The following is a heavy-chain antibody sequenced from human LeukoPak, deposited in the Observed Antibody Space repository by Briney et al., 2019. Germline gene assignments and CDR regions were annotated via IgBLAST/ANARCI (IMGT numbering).Heavy chain of an antibody. Sequence: GGSLRLSCAASGFTFSSYNMNWVRQAPGKGLEWVSSISSSSSYIYYADSVKGRFTISRDNAKNSLYLQMNSLRAEDTAVYYCARDLRSIFGVVSSFDYWGQGTLVTVSS. D-gene: IGHD3-3*01. CDR1: GFTFSSYN. V-gene: IGHV3-21*01. CDR3: ARDLRSIFGVVSSFDY. CDR2: ISSSSSYI. J-gene: IGHJ4*02.